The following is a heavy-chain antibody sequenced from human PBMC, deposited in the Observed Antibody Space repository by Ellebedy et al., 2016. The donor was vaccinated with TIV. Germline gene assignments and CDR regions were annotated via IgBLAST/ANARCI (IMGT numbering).Heavy chain of an antibody. CDR3: TRVYRGGSLDY. CDR2: IKSKIDGGTT. V-gene: IGHV3-15*01. CDR1: GFTFNNAW. J-gene: IGHJ4*02. D-gene: IGHD3-10*01. Sequence: GGSLRLXCAASGFTFNNAWMTWVRQTPGKGLEWVGRIKSKIDGGTTDYAAPVKGRFTISRDDSRTTMYLQMNSLKTEDTGVYYCTRVYRGGSLDYWGQGTLVTVSS.